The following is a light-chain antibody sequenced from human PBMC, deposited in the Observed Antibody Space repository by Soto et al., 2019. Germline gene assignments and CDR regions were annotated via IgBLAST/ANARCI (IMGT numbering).Light chain of an antibody. J-gene: IGLJ1*01. CDR3: AAWDDSLNGFYV. Sequence: QSVLTQPPSASGTPGQRVTISCSGSSSNIGSNTVNWYQQLPGTAPKLLIYSNNQRPSGVPDRFSGSKSGTSASLAISGLQSEDEADYDCAAWDDSLNGFYVFGTGTKVPVL. CDR2: SNN. V-gene: IGLV1-44*01. CDR1: SSNIGSNT.